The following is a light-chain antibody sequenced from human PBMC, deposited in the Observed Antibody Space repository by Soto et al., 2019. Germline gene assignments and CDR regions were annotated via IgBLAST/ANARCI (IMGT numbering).Light chain of an antibody. J-gene: IGLJ1*01. CDR1: SKDVGRYKL. V-gene: IGLV2-23*02. Sequence: QSVLTQPASMSWSPGQSVTISCTGTSKDVGRYKLVSWYQQHQGKTKKLKIYEVSKRPSGVSNLFSGSKSGNTASLTISGLQAEDEADYYCCSYAGSSTFPYVFGTGTNVTVL. CDR2: EVS. CDR3: CSYAGSSTFPYV.